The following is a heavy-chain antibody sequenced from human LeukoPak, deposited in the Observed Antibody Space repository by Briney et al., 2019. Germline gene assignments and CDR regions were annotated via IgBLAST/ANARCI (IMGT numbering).Heavy chain of an antibody. J-gene: IGHJ5*02. V-gene: IGHV4-39*01. CDR1: GGSISSYY. CDR2: IYYSGST. Sequence: SETLSLTCTVSGGSISSYYWGWIRQPPGKGLEWIGSIYYSGSTYYNPSLKSRVTISVDTSKNQFSLKLSSATAADTAVYYCARQGGSGYDQDWFDPWGQGTLVTVSS. CDR3: ARQGGSGYDQDWFDP. D-gene: IGHD5-12*01.